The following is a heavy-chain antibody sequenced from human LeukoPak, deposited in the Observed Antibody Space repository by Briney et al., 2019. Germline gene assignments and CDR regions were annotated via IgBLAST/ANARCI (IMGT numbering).Heavy chain of an antibody. CDR1: GFTFSSYG. Sequence: GRSLGLSCAASGFTFSSYGMHWVRQAPGMGLEWVAVIWYDGSNKYYADSVKGRFTISRDNSKNTLYLQMNSLRAEDTAVYYCARDPPYYYDSSGAGGLDYWGQGTLVTVSS. J-gene: IGHJ4*02. CDR3: ARDPPYYYDSSGAGGLDY. V-gene: IGHV3-33*01. CDR2: IWYDGSNK. D-gene: IGHD3-22*01.